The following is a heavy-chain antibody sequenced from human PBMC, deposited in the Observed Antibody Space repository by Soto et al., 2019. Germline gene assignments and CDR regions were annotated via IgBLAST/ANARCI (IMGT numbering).Heavy chain of an antibody. Sequence: PGGSLRLSCAASGFTFNSYLMHWVRQAPGKGLVWVSRINTDGSGTIYADSVKGRFTISRDNAKNTLFLQMNSLRDEDTAVYYCARSYGSGYSYTLDPWGQGTLVTVSS. CDR1: GFTFNSYL. V-gene: IGHV3-74*01. D-gene: IGHD3-10*01. CDR3: ARSYGSGYSYTLDP. J-gene: IGHJ5*02. CDR2: INTDGSGT.